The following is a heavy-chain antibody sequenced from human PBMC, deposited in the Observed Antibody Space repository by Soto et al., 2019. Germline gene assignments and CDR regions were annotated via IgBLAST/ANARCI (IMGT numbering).Heavy chain of an antibody. Sequence: QVQLVESGGGVVQPGRSLRLSCAASGFTFSHHGMHWVRQAPGKGLEWLTVVSSDGSITYDADSVRGRFAISRDNSKNTLYLHMNSLRTGDTAVYYCEKESDSDATSKGSFDSWGQGILVTVSS. V-gene: IGHV3-30*18. J-gene: IGHJ4*02. CDR1: GFTFSHHG. CDR3: EKESDSDATSKGSFDS. CDR2: VSSDGSIT. D-gene: IGHD2-21*01.